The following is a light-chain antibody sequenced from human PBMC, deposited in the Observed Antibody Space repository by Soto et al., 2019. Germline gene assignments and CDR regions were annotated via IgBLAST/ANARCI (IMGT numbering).Light chain of an antibody. CDR3: QQYNHWPLT. CDR2: GAS. CDR1: QSVSSN. J-gene: IGKJ4*01. Sequence: EIVMTQSPATLSVSPGERATLSCRASQSVSSNLAWYQQKPGQAPRLLIYGASTRATGLPDRISRSGSGTHFTLSISSLQSEDFSLYYCQQYNHWPLTFGGGPKLQIK. V-gene: IGKV3-15*01.